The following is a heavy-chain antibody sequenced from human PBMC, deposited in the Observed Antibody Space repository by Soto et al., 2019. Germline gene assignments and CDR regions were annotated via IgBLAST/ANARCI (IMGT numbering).Heavy chain of an antibody. J-gene: IGHJ1*01. CDR1: GGTFSSYT. Sequence: QVQLVQSGAEVKKPGSSVKVSCKASGGTFSSYTISWVRQAPGQGLEWMGRIIPILGIANYAQKFQGRVTITADKSTSTAYMELSSLRSEDTAVYYCATLEGSSGDSISWGQGTLVTVSS. CDR2: IIPILGIA. CDR3: ATLEGSSGDSIS. V-gene: IGHV1-69*02. D-gene: IGHD2-15*01.